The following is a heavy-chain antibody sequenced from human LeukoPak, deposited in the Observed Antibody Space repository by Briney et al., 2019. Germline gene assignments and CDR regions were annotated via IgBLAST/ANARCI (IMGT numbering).Heavy chain of an antibody. D-gene: IGHD3-9*01. CDR2: INPNSGGT. CDR1: GYTFTGYY. V-gene: IGHV1-2*02. CDR3: ARDQLLRYFDWLLPYEYYFDY. J-gene: IGHJ4*02. Sequence: GASVKVSCKASGYTFTGYYMHWVRQAPGQGLEWMGWINPNSGGTNYAQKFQGGVTMTRDTSISTAYMELSRLGSDDTAVYYCARDQLLRYFDWLLPYEYYFDYWGQGTLVTVSS.